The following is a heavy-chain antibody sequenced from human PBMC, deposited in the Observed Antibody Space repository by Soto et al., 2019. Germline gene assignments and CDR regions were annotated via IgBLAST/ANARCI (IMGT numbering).Heavy chain of an antibody. V-gene: IGHV1-24*01. J-gene: IGHJ4*02. CDR3: LTSHFDY. CDR1: GYTFANYY. Sequence: ASVKVSCKTSGYTFANYYMHWVRQAPGQGLEWMGGFDPEDGETIYAQKFQGRVTMTEDTSTDTAYMELSSLRSEDTAVYYCLTSHFDYWGQGTLVTVSS. CDR2: FDPEDGET.